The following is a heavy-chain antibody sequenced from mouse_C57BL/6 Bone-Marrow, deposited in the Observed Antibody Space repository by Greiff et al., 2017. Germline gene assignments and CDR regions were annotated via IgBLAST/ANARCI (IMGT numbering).Heavy chain of an antibody. V-gene: IGHV1-69*01. D-gene: IGHD2-4*01. CDR1: GYTFTSYW. J-gene: IGHJ3*01. CDR3: ARPVYDYEEFAY. Sequence: QVQLQQPGAELVMPGASVKLSCKASGYTFTSYWMHWVKQRPGQGLEWIGEIDPSDSYTNYNQKFKGKSTLTVDKSSSTAYMQLSSLTSEDSAVYYCARPVYDYEEFAYWGQGTLVTVSA. CDR2: IDPSDSYT.